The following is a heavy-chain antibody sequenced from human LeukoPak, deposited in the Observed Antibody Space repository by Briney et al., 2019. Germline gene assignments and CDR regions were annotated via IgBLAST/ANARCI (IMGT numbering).Heavy chain of an antibody. CDR1: GGSISAYY. D-gene: IGHD3-16*01. CDR2: IFTSGSA. V-gene: IGHV4-4*07. Sequence: PSETLSLTCSVSGGSISAYYWSWIRQPAGKGLEWIGHIFTSGSANYNPSLKSRVTMSVDTSKNQFSLKLSSVTAADTAVYYRAREPDYAYNWFDPWGQGTLVTVSS. CDR3: AREPDYAYNWFDP. J-gene: IGHJ5*02.